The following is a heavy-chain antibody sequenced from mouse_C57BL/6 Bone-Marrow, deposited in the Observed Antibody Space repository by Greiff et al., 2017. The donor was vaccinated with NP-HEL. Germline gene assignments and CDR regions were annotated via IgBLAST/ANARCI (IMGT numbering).Heavy chain of an antibody. D-gene: IGHD3-1*01. CDR2: ISDGGSYT. CDR1: GFTFSSYA. CDR3: ARDEGYEY. Sequence: EVQLQESGGGLVKPGGSLKLSCAASGFTFSSYAMSWVRQTPEKRLEWVATISDGGSYTYYPDNVKGRFTIARDNAKNNLYLQMSHLKSEDTAMYYCARDEGYEYWGQGTLVTVSA. V-gene: IGHV5-4*01. J-gene: IGHJ3*01.